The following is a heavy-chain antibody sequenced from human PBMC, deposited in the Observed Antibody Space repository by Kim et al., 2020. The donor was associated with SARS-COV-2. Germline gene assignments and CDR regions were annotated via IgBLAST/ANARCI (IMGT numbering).Heavy chain of an antibody. V-gene: IGHV3-23*01. Sequence: GGSLRLSCVASGFIFTNYAMTWVRQAPGKGLEWVSGINGGDNSTYYADSVKGRFTISRDNSKNTLFLQMNSLRVEDTAIYYCTKAMGLTAGASNYWGQGTLVAVSS. CDR1: GFIFTNYA. CDR2: INGGDNST. D-gene: IGHD6-13*01. CDR3: TKAMGLTAGASNY. J-gene: IGHJ4*01.